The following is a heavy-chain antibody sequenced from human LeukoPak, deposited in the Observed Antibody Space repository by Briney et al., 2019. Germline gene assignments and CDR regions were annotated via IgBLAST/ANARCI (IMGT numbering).Heavy chain of an antibody. Sequence: ASVKVSCKASGYIFTSYYIHWVRQAPGQGLEWMGLINPSGGSTDYAQKFQGRVTMTRDTSTSTVYMELSSLRSEDTAVYYCARGPSITVVRGGQWYYYMDVWGKGTTVTISS. CDR2: INPSGGST. J-gene: IGHJ6*03. V-gene: IGHV1-46*01. CDR3: ARGPSITVVRGGQWYYYMDV. CDR1: GYIFTSYY. D-gene: IGHD3-10*01.